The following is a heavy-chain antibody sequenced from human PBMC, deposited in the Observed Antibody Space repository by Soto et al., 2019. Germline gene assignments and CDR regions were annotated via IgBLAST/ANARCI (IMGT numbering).Heavy chain of an antibody. Sequence: QVQLVESGGGVVQPGRSLRLSCAASGFTFSSYGMHWVRQAPGKGLEWVAVISYDGSNKYYADSVKGRFTISRDNSKNTLYLQMKSLRAEDTAVYYCAKATDMYYYDSSGFGYWGQGTLVTVSS. V-gene: IGHV3-30*18. CDR3: AKATDMYYYDSSGFGY. J-gene: IGHJ4*02. CDR1: GFTFSSYG. CDR2: ISYDGSNK. D-gene: IGHD3-22*01.